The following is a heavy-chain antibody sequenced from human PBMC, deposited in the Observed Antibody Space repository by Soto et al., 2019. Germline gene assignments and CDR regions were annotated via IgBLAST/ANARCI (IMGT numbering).Heavy chain of an antibody. V-gene: IGHV1-8*01. CDR3: ARGYCSSTSCPVGP. CDR2: MNPNSGNT. CDR1: GYTFTSYD. Sequence: GASVKVSCKASGYTFTSYDINWVRQATGQGLEWMGWMNPNSGNTGYAQKFQGRVTMTRNTSISTAYMELSSLRSEDTAVYYCARGYCSSTSCPVGPWGQGTLVTVSS. D-gene: IGHD2-2*01. J-gene: IGHJ5*02.